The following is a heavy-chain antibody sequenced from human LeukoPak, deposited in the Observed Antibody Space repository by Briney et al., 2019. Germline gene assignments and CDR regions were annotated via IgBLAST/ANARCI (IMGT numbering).Heavy chain of an antibody. Sequence: ASVKVSCKASGYTFTGYYMHWVRQAPGQGLEWMGWINPNSGGTNYAQKFQGRVTMTRDTFISTAYMELSRLRSDDTAVYYCAREEYSSSSNNWFDPWGQGTLVTVSS. V-gene: IGHV1-2*02. CDR2: INPNSGGT. CDR1: GYTFTGYY. CDR3: AREEYSSSSNNWFDP. J-gene: IGHJ5*02. D-gene: IGHD6-6*01.